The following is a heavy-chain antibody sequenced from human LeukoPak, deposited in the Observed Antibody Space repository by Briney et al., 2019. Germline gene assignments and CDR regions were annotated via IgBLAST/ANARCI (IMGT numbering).Heavy chain of an antibody. CDR1: GFTFDDYA. V-gene: IGHV3-9*01. Sequence: GGSLRLSCAASGFTFDDYAMHWVRQAPGKGLEWVSGISWNSGSMGYADSVKGRFTISRDNAKNSLYLQMNSLRAEDTALYYCAKGYYDFWSGYVGNWFDPWGQGTLVTVSS. D-gene: IGHD3-3*01. CDR2: ISWNSGSM. J-gene: IGHJ5*02. CDR3: AKGYYDFWSGYVGNWFDP.